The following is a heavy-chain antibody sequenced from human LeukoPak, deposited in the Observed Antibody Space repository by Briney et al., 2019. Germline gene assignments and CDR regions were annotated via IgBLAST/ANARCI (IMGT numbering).Heavy chain of an antibody. V-gene: IGHV3-23*01. D-gene: IGHD4-11*01. J-gene: IGHJ4*02. CDR1: GFTFSSYA. CDR3: ADSNYWYPVDY. Sequence: GGSLRLSCAASGFTFSSYAMRWVRQAPGKGLEWVSSITGSGDSTYYADSVKGRFTISRDNSKNTLYLQMNSLRAEDTAVYYCADSNYWYPVDYWGRGTLVTVSS. CDR2: ITGSGDST.